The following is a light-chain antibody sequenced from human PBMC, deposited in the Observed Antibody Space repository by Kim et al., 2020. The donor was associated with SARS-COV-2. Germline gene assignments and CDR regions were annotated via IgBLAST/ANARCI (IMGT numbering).Light chain of an antibody. Sequence: DIQMTQSPSSLSASAGDSVTITCRASRSISTNLNWHQHKPGKAPKVLIYATSSLQGGVPSRFSGSGSGTDFTLTINNLQPEDFATYYCQQAYTHPLTFGGGTKLEI. V-gene: IGKV1-39*01. CDR3: QQAYTHPLT. J-gene: IGKJ4*01. CDR1: RSISTN. CDR2: ATS.